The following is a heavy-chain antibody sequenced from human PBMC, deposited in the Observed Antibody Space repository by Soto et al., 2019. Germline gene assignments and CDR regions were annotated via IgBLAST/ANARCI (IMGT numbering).Heavy chain of an antibody. CDR1: GYTFTSSG. V-gene: IGHV1-18*04. CDR3: ARDLGDSGSYGLPRGSGMDV. J-gene: IGHJ6*02. D-gene: IGHD1-26*01. CDR2: TSAYNGNT. Sequence: QVQLVQSGAEVKKPGASVKVSCKASGYTFTSSGISWVRQAPGQGLEWMGWTSAYNGNTNYAQKLKGRVNMTTDTSTSTAYMELRSLRSDDTAVYYCARDLGDSGSYGLPRGSGMDVWGQGTTVTVSS.